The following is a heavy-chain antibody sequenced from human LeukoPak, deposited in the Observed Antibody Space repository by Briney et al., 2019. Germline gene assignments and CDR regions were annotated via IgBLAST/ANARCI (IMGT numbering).Heavy chain of an antibody. J-gene: IGHJ1*01. CDR2: INHSGST. CDR1: GGTFSGYY. CDR3: ARRLLGYCSGGSCYSGYFQH. D-gene: IGHD2-15*01. Sequence: SETLSLTCAVYGGTFSGYYWSWIRQPPGKGLEWIGEINHSGSTNSNPSLKSRVTISVDTSKNQFSLKLSSVTAADTAMYYCARRLLGYCSGGSCYSGYFQHWGQGTLVTVSS. V-gene: IGHV4-34*01.